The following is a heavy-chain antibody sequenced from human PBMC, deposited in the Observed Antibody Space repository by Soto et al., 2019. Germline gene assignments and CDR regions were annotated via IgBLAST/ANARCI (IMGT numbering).Heavy chain of an antibody. CDR2: IYYSGST. CDR1: GGSISSGGYY. J-gene: IGHJ5*02. V-gene: IGHV4-31*03. D-gene: IGHD3-3*01. Sequence: SETLYLTCTVSGGSISSGGYYWSWIRQHQGKGLEWIGYIYYSGSTYYNPSLKSRVTISVDTSKNQFSLKLSSVTAADTAVYYCARVPFYYDFWSGYYKSGGWFDPWGQGTLVTVSS. CDR3: ARVPFYYDFWSGYYKSGGWFDP.